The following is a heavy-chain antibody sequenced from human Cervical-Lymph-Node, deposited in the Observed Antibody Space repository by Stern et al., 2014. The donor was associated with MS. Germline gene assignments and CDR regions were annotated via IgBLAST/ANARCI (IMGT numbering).Heavy chain of an antibody. D-gene: IGHD3-9*01. Sequence: QLQLQESGPGLVKPSETLSLTCTVSGDSIXNYYWTWIXXXPGXGLEWIGXXXXGRSSNHDPSLESRVTISVDTSKNQFSLKLSSVTAADTAVYYCARVRHFDILTGYYGIFDYWGQGTLVTVSS. J-gene: IGHJ4*02. CDR3: ARVRHFDILTGYYGIFDY. CDR2: XXXGRSS. CDR1: GDSIXNYY. V-gene: IGHV4-59*01.